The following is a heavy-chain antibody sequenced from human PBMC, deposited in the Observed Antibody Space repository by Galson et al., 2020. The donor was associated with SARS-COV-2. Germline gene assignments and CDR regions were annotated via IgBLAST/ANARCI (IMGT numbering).Heavy chain of an antibody. V-gene: IGHV3-48*03. D-gene: IGHD1-26*01. CDR1: GFSFSSYE. Sequence: GGSLRLSCEASGFSFSSYEMNWVRQAPGKGLEWISFISSRGGIRHYADSVKGRFTISRDNAKNSLYLQMNSLRAEDTAVYYCASPGGVGDDFYYYYYMDVWGKGTTVTVSS. J-gene: IGHJ6*03. CDR2: ISSRGGIR. CDR3: ASPGGVGDDFYYYYYMDV.